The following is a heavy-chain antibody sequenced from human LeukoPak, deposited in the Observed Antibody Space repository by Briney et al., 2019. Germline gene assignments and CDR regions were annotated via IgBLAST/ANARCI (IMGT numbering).Heavy chain of an antibody. V-gene: IGHV4-31*03. Sequence: PSQTLSLTCTVSGASISSCGYYWSWLRQHPAKGLEWIGYIYYTGSTYYNPSLKSRVTMSVDTSKNQFSLTLSSVTAADTGVYYCANHCSGGTCYRYYFDHWGQGTLVTVSA. J-gene: IGHJ4*02. D-gene: IGHD2-15*01. CDR1: GASISSCGYY. CDR3: ANHCSGGTCYRYYFDH. CDR2: IYYTGST.